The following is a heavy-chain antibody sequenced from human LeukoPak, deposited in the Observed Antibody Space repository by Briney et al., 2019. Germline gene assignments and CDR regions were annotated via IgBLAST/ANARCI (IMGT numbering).Heavy chain of an antibody. CDR2: INHSGST. Sequence: SETLSLTCAVYGGSFSGYYWSWIRQPPGKGLEWIGEINHSGSTNYNPSLKSRVTISVDTSKNQFSLKLSSVTAADTAVYYCARGGRGDHKTYYYDSSGYYLSPFDYWGQGTLVTVSS. V-gene: IGHV4-34*01. D-gene: IGHD3-22*01. J-gene: IGHJ4*02. CDR3: ARGGRGDHKTYYYDSSGYYLSPFDY. CDR1: GGSFSGYY.